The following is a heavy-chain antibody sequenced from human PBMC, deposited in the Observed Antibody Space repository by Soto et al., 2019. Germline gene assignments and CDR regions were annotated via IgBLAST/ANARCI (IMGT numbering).Heavy chain of an antibody. CDR3: AREYSSSSYYYYGMDV. CDR1: GGSISSGGYY. V-gene: IGHV4-31*03. J-gene: IGHJ6*02. CDR2: IYYSGST. Sequence: QVQLQESGPGLVKPSQTLSLTCTVSGGSISSGGYYWSWIRQHPGKGLEWIGYIYYSGSTYYNPSLKSRVTISVDTSKNQFSLKLSSVTAADTAVYYWAREYSSSSYYYYGMDVWGQGTTVTVSS. D-gene: IGHD6-6*01.